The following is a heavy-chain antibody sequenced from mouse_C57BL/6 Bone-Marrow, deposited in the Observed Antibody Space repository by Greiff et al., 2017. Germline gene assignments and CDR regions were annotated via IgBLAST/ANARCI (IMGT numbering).Heavy chain of an antibody. J-gene: IGHJ2*01. V-gene: IGHV5-9-1*02. CDR2: ISSGGDYI. CDR3: TRANYGSEVDY. CDR1: GFTFSSYA. D-gene: IGHD1-1*01. Sequence: EVQVVESGEGLVKPGGSLKLSCAASGFTFSSYAMSWVRQTPEKRLEWVAYISSGGDYIYYADTVKGRFTISRDNARNTLYLQMSSLKSEDTAMYYCTRANYGSEVDYWGQGTTLTVSS.